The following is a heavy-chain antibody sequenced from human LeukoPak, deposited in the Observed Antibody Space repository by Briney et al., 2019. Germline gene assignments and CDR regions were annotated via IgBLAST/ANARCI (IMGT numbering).Heavy chain of an antibody. J-gene: IGHJ4*02. CDR3: ARGASGYSYG. CDR2: ISWNSGSI. D-gene: IGHD5-18*01. CDR1: GFTFDDYA. Sequence: GRSLRLSCAASGFTFDDYAMHWVRQAPGKGLEWVSGISWNSGSIGYADSVKGRFTISRDNAKNTLYLQMNSLRAEDTAVYYCARGASGYSYGWGQGTLVTVSS. V-gene: IGHV3-9*01.